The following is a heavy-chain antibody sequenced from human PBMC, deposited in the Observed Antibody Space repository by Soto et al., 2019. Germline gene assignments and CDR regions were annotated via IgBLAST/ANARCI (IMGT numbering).Heavy chain of an antibody. CDR3: AGGPGVARNY. CDR1: GGSISSGFYS. CDR2: IYHSGST. J-gene: IGHJ4*02. D-gene: IGHD5-12*01. V-gene: IGHV4-30-2*01. Sequence: PSEPLSVTRAVSGGSISSGFYSLSWIRQPPGKGLEWIGYIYHSGSTYYNPSLKSRVTISVDRSKNQFSLKLSSVTAADTAVYYCAGGPGVARNYWGQGTLVTVSS.